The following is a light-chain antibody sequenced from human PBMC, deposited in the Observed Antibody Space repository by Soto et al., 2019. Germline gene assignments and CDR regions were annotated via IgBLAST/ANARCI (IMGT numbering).Light chain of an antibody. CDR3: QQYGSSPLT. CDR2: DAS. J-gene: IGKJ4*01. V-gene: IGKV3D-15*02. Sequence: PGERAIFSCRASQSVGSNIAWYQQKPGQSPRLLVYDASTRATAIPARFSGSGSGTEFTLTINTLQPEDFAVYYCQQYGSSPLTFGGGTKVDIK. CDR1: QSVGSN.